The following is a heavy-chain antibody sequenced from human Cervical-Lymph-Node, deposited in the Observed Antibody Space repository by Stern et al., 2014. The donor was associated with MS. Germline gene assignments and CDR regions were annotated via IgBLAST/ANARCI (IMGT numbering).Heavy chain of an antibody. J-gene: IGHJ4*02. CDR2: INHSGST. Sequence: QEQLQQWGAGLLKPSETLSLTCAVYGGSFSGYYWSWIRQPPGKGLEWIGEINHSGSTNYNPSLKSRVTISVDTSKNQFSLKLSSVTAADTAVYYCARAPYGGNSFADYLGQGTLVTVSS. D-gene: IGHD4-23*01. CDR3: ARAPYGGNSFADY. CDR1: GGSFSGYY. V-gene: IGHV4-34*01.